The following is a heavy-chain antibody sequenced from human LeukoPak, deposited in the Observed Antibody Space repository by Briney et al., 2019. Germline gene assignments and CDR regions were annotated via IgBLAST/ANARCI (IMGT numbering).Heavy chain of an antibody. CDR1: GGSISSYY. J-gene: IGHJ3*02. V-gene: IGHV4-59*13. Sequence: SETLSLTCTVSGGSISSYYWSWIRQPPGKGLEWIGCISNTGSTNYNPSLKSRVTMSVDTSNNQFSLKLSSVTAADTAVYYCAREEVPHGFDIWGQGTMVTVSS. CDR2: ISNTGST. CDR3: AREEVPHGFDI.